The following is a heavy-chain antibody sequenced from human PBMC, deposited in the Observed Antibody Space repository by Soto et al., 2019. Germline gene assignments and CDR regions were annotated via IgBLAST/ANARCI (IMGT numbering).Heavy chain of an antibody. CDR2: VSHDGRNT. Sequence: VQLVESGGGVVQPGRSLRLSCAASGFTFSNYAMHWVRQAPGKGLEWVAVVSHDGRNTHYADSVKGRFTISRDSSKNTVSLELTSLRAEDTAVYYCAKGGRQWLVTSDFNYWGQGALVTVSS. J-gene: IGHJ4*02. CDR3: AKGGRQWLVTSDFNY. D-gene: IGHD6-19*01. V-gene: IGHV3-30*18. CDR1: GFTFSNYA.